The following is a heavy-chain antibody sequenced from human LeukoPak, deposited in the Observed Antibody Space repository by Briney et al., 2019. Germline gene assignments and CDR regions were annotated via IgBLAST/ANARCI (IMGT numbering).Heavy chain of an antibody. V-gene: IGHV1-2*02. Sequence: ASVKVSCKASGYTFTVYYIHWVRQAPGQGVEWMGWINPNSGGTNYAQKFQGRVTMTRDTSISTAYMELSRLRSDDTAVYYCATYQYDSGTYLDYWGQGTLVTVSS. CDR1: GYTFTVYY. J-gene: IGHJ4*02. D-gene: IGHD3-10*01. CDR3: ATYQYDSGTYLDY. CDR2: INPNSGGT.